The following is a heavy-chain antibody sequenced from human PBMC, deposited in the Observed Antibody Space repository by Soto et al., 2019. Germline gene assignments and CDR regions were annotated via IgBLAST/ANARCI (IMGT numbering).Heavy chain of an antibody. J-gene: IGHJ4*02. V-gene: IGHV3-21*01. CDR1: GFSFSSYS. CDR3: ARYHCSSTSCYSP. Sequence: EVQLVESGGGLVKPGGSLRLSCAASGFSFSSYSMNWVRQAPGKGLEWVSSISSSSSYIYYADSVKGRFTISRDNAKNSLYLQMNSLRAEDTAVYYCARYHCSSTSCYSPWGQGTLVTVSS. CDR2: ISSSSSYI. D-gene: IGHD2-2*01.